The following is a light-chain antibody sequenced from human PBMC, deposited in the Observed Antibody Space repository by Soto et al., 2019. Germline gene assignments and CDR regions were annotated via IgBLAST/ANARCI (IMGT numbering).Light chain of an antibody. Sequence: DIQMTQSPSTLSASVGDRVTITCRARQTITTSLAWYQQKPGKAPKLLIYKASSLESGVPSRFSGSGSGTEFTLTISSLQPDDFATYYCQQYDSYSLRTFGQGTRVEI. CDR3: QQYDSYSLRT. CDR1: QTITTS. CDR2: KAS. V-gene: IGKV1-5*03. J-gene: IGKJ1*01.